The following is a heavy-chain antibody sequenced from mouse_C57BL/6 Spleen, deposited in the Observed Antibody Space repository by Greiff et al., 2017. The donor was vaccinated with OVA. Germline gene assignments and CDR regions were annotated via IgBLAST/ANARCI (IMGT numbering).Heavy chain of an antibody. D-gene: IGHD6-1*01. J-gene: IGHJ3*01. Sequence: VQLQQSGTVLARPGASVKMSCKTSGSTFTSYWRNWVKQRPGQGLEWIGAIFPGNSDTSYNQKFKGKAKLTAVTSASTAYMELSSLTNEDSAVYYCTRSALLPYWGQGTLVTVSA. V-gene: IGHV1-5*01. CDR2: IFPGNSDT. CDR3: TRSALLPY. CDR1: GSTFTSYW.